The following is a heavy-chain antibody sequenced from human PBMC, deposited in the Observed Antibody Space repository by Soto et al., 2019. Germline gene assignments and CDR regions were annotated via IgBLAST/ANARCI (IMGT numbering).Heavy chain of an antibody. J-gene: IGHJ6*02. CDR2: IKSKTDGGTT. D-gene: IGHD3-10*01. V-gene: IGHV3-15*07. Sequence: GGSLRLSCAASGFTFSNAWMNWVRQAPGKGLEWVGRIKSKTDGGTTDYAAPVKGRFTISRDDSKNTLYLQMNSLKTEDTAVYYCTTDHQGSVLLWFGESVYYGMDVWGQGTTVTVSS. CDR1: GFTFSNAW. CDR3: TTDHQGSVLLWFGESVYYGMDV.